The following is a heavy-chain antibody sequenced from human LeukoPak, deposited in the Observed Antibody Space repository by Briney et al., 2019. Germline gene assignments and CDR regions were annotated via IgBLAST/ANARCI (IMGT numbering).Heavy chain of an antibody. D-gene: IGHD3-22*01. CDR3: ARDLYDSSGYYVDY. V-gene: IGHV1-8*01. Sequence: ASVKVSCTASGYTFTSYDINWVRQATGQGLEWMGWMNPNSGNTGYAQKFQGRVTMTRNTSISTAYMELSSLRSEDTAVYYCARDLYDSSGYYVDYWGQGTLVTVSS. J-gene: IGHJ4*02. CDR2: MNPNSGNT. CDR1: GYTFTSYD.